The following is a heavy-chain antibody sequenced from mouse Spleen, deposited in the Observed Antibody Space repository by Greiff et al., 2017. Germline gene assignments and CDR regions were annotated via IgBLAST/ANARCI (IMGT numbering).Heavy chain of an antibody. V-gene: IGHV5-9-1*01. D-gene: IGHD4-1*01. CDR2: ISSGGSYT. J-gene: IGHJ3*01. CDR1: GFTFSSYA. Sequence: EVKLMESGGGLVKPGGSLKLSCAASGFTFSSYAMSWVRQTPEKRLEWVATISSGGSYTYYPDSVKGRFTISRDNAKNTLYLQMSSLRSEDTAMYYCARGEVTGTFAYWGQGTLVTVSA. CDR3: ARGEVTGTFAY.